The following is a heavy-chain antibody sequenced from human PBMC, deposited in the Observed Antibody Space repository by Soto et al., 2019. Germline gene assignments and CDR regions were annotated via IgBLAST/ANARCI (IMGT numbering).Heavy chain of an antibody. J-gene: IGHJ6*02. V-gene: IGHV3-30*18. Sequence: GGSLRLSCAASGFPFGDFGMHWLRQAPGKGLEWVAVISHDGSDKFYADSVKARFTISRDNSKNTLYLQMSGLRGEDTAVYYCAKEEQWLVQYYYGMDVWGQGTTVTVSS. CDR1: GFPFGDFG. CDR2: ISHDGSDK. D-gene: IGHD6-19*01. CDR3: AKEEQWLVQYYYGMDV.